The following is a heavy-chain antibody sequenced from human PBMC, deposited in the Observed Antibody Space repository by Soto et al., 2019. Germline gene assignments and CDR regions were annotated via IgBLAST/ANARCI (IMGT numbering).Heavy chain of an antibody. CDR1: GFTFSSYA. D-gene: IGHD3-22*01. V-gene: IGHV3-30-3*01. CDR3: ARVEDPDYYDSSGYYYFDY. J-gene: IGHJ4*02. Sequence: GGSLRLSCAASGFTFSSYAMHWVRQAPGKGLEWVAVISYDGSNKYYADSVKGRFTISRDNSKNTLYLQMNSLGAEDTAVYYCARVEDPDYYDSSGYYYFDYWGQGTLVTVS. CDR2: ISYDGSNK.